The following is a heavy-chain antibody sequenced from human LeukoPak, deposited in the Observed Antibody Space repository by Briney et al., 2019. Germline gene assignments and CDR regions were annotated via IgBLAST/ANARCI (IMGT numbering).Heavy chain of an antibody. D-gene: IGHD1-26*01. CDR2: IDHSGTT. V-gene: IGHV4-28*01. CDR1: GYSISRSNW. J-gene: IGHJ5*02. CDR3: SRYSGSQGWFDP. Sequence: SETLSLTCAVSGYSISRSNWWGWIRQPPGKGLEWIGYIDHSGTTYYSPSLKSRVTMSVDTTKNQFSLKLHSVSAVDTAVYYCSRYSGSQGWFDPWGQGTLVTVSS.